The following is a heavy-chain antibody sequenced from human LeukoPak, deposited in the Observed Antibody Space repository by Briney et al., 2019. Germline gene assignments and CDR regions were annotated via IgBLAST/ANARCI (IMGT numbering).Heavy chain of an antibody. CDR3: ARAFRAAAGYMDV. CDR2: INPNSGGT. J-gene: IGHJ6*03. V-gene: IGHV1-2*02. CDR1: GYTFTGYY. D-gene: IGHD6-13*01. Sequence: ASVKVPCKASGYTFTGYYMHWVRQAPGQGLEWMGWINPNSGGTNYAQKFQGRVTMTRDTSISTAYMELSRLRSDDTAVYYCARAFRAAAGYMDVWGKGTTVTVSS.